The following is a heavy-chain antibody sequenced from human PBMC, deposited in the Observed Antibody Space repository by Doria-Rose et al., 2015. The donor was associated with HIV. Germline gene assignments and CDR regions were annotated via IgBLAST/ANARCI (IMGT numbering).Heavy chain of an antibody. Sequence: VQLVQSGGGLVQPGRSLRLSCVGSGFSFESYAMHWVRLAPGEGLAWVAGISWDSGAKGNADSVEGRFTISRDNAKKSVYLEMRSLRPEGTAFYYCAKAPIIGPKYYFYMDVWGKGTSVTVSS. CDR3: AKAPIIGPKYYFYMDV. J-gene: IGHJ6*03. CDR2: ISWDSGAK. CDR1: GFSFESYA. D-gene: IGHD3-3*01. V-gene: IGHV3-9*01.